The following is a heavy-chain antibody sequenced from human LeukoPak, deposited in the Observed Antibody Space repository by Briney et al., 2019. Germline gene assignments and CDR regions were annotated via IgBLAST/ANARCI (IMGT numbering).Heavy chain of an antibody. CDR1: GFTFSNYW. V-gene: IGHV3-7*01. CDR2: INQGGSGK. Sequence: GGSLRLSCAASGFTFSNYWMSWVRQAPGEGLEWVANINQGGSGKYYLDSVKGRFSISRDDAKNSLFLQMDSLRADDTAVYYCARDRRSSAGSDFWGQGTRVTVS. D-gene: IGHD6-13*01. J-gene: IGHJ4*02. CDR3: ARDRRSSAGSDF.